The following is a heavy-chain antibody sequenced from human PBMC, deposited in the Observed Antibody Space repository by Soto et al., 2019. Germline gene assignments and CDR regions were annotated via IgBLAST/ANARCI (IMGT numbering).Heavy chain of an antibody. D-gene: IGHD3-10*01. J-gene: IGHJ6*03. CDR1: GFTFSNYA. Sequence: EVQLLESGGGLVQPGGSLRLSCAASGFTFSNYAMSWVRQAPGKGLEWVSGISGSGGSTYYADSVKGRFTISRDNSNNTLYLQMNSLRAEDTPGFYCAKAVRPRMSYYYYMDVWGKGTTVTVSS. CDR2: ISGSGGST. V-gene: IGHV3-23*01. CDR3: AKAVRPRMSYYYYMDV.